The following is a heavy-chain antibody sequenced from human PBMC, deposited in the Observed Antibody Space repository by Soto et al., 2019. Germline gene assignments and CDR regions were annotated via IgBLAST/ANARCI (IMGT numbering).Heavy chain of an antibody. CDR3: ARSPSGSYPSGNALDI. CDR1: GFDFNNYD. Sequence: GGSLRLSCATSGFDFNNYDMFWVRQPTGKGLEWVSAIGTKADTFYPDSVKGRFTISRENARNPLYLQMNSLRAGDTGVYYCARSPSGSYPSGNALDIWGQGTMVTVSS. D-gene: IGHD1-26*01. CDR2: IGTKADT. J-gene: IGHJ3*02. V-gene: IGHV3-13*01.